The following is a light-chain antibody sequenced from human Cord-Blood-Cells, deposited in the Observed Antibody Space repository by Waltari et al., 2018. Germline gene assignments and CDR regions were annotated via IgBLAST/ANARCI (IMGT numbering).Light chain of an antibody. CDR2: EGS. Sequence: QSALTQPASVSGSPGPSLTIPCTGTRSDGGRYNLVSWYQQHPGKAPKLMIYEGSKRPSGVSNRFSGSKSGNTASLTISGLQAEDEADYYCCSYAGSSTYVFGTGTKVTVL. CDR1: RSDGGRYNL. J-gene: IGLJ1*01. CDR3: CSYAGSSTYV. V-gene: IGLV2-23*01.